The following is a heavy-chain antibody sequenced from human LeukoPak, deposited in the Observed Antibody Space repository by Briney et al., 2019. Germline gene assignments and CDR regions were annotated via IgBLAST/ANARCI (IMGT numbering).Heavy chain of an antibody. CDR1: GGSLSSHY. Sequence: SETLSLTCTVSGGSLSSHYWSWIRQPPGKGLEWIGYIYYSGSTNYNPSLKSRVTISVDTSKNQFSLKLSAVAAADTAVYYRARDAHCGGDCYSGWFDPWGQGTLVTVSS. CDR3: ARDAHCGGDCYSGWFDP. J-gene: IGHJ5*02. CDR2: IYYSGST. D-gene: IGHD2-21*02. V-gene: IGHV4-59*11.